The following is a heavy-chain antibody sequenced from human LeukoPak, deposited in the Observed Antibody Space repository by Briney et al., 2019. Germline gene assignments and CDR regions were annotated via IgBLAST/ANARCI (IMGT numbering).Heavy chain of an antibody. J-gene: IGHJ4*02. D-gene: IGHD6-13*01. Sequence: GGSLRLSCAASGFTFSSYSMYWVRQAPGKGLEWVSYISSSSSTIYYADSVKGRFTISRDNAKNSLYLQMNSLRAEDTAVYYCARVVEGLGSSWYGWGQGTLVTVSS. CDR3: ARVVEGLGSSWYG. CDR1: GFTFSSYS. V-gene: IGHV3-48*01. CDR2: ISSSSSTI.